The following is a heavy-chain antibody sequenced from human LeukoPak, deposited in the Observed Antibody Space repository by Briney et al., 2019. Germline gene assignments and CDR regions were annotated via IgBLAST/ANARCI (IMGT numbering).Heavy chain of an antibody. J-gene: IGHJ4*02. CDR1: GFTFSSYA. D-gene: IGHD4-23*01. CDR2: ISYDGSNK. Sequence: GRSLRLSCAASGFTFSSYAMHWVRQAPGKGLGWGAVISYDGSNKYYADSVKGRFTISRDNSKNTLYLQMNSLRAEDTAVYYCARDSNDYGGNLYSDYWGQGTLVTVSS. CDR3: ARDSNDYGGNLYSDY. V-gene: IGHV3-30-3*01.